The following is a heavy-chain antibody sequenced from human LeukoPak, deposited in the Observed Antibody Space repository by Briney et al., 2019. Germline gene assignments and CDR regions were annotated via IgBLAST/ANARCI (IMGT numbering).Heavy chain of an antibody. CDR1: GFTISSYW. V-gene: IGHV3-7*03. Sequence: GGSLRLSCAASGFTISSYWMNWVRQAPGKGLQWVANIKPDGSTTHYVGSVEGRFTISRDNSKNTLYLQMNSLRADDTAVYYCVKDHGWLLYSWGQGTLVTVSS. CDR3: VKDHGWLLYS. J-gene: IGHJ4*02. D-gene: IGHD3-9*01. CDR2: IKPDGSTT.